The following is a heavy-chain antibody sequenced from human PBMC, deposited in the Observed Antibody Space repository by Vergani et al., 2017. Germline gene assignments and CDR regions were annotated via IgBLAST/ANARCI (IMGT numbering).Heavy chain of an antibody. CDR3: ARHGGSENYYHLFDS. J-gene: IGHJ4*02. CDR1: NYSIGRDYF. D-gene: IGHD3-3*01. V-gene: IGHV4-38-2*02. CDR2: IYHGGMT. Sequence: QVHLQESGPGLVKPSETLSLTCSVSNYSIGRDYFCGCIRRSPGKGLEYISSIYHGGMTYYNPSVKSQDTLSIDTSENVISLRLTSVTAADTALYRCARHGGSENYYHLFDSWGQETVVVVS.